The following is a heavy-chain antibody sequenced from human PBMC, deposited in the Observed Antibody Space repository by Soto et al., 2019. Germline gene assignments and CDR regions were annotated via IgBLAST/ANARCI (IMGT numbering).Heavy chain of an antibody. CDR3: ASNQWDYVQPFAYYYGMDV. CDR1: GFTFSSYG. Sequence: GGSLRLSCAASGFTFSSYGMHWVRQAPGKGLEWVAVIWYDGSNKYYADSVKGRFTISGDNSKNTLYLQMNSLRAEDTAVYYCASNQWDYVQPFAYYYGMDVWGQGTTVTV. J-gene: IGHJ6*02. CDR2: IWYDGSNK. V-gene: IGHV3-33*01. D-gene: IGHD4-17*01.